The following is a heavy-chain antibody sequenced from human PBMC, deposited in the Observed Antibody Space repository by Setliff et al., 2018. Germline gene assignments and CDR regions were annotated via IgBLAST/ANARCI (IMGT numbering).Heavy chain of an antibody. CDR2: IRQDGFEK. V-gene: IGHV3-7*03. CDR1: GFMFRGYL. J-gene: IGHJ3*02. D-gene: IGHD5-18*01. Sequence: PGESLRLSCAASGFMFRGYLMAWVRQAPGKGLEWVASIRQDGFEKHYVDSVKGRFTISRDNGEDSMYLQMSSLRAEDTAVYYCTTVAIQIWSASGAFDIWGRGVLVTVSS. CDR3: TTVAIQIWSASGAFDI.